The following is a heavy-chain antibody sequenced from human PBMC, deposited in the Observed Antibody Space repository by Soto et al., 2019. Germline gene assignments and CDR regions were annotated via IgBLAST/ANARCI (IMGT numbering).Heavy chain of an antibody. CDR3: ARNDNSGLDY. CDR2: INLSADST. J-gene: IGHJ4*02. D-gene: IGHD3-22*01. CDR1: GYIFTNYY. V-gene: IGHV1-46*01. Sequence: QVQLVQSGAEVKKPGASVKVSCKASGYIFTNYYIHWVRQAPGQGLEWMGFINLSADSTSYAQKFRGRVTMTRDTSTSTVYMALSNLRSEDTAVYYCARNDNSGLDYWGQGTLVTVSS.